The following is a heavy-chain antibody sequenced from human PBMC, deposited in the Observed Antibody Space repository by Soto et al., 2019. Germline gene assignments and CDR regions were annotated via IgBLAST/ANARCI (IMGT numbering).Heavy chain of an antibody. J-gene: IGHJ4*02. V-gene: IGHV3-23*01. Sequence: EVEVLESGGGLVQPGGSLRLSCAASGFTFSAYVMSWVRQAPGKGLEWVSSITSSGGGTYYADSVKGRFTISRDNSKNTLYLQMNSLRAEDTAVYYCARDRHDYGDYSYFDYWGQGTLVTVSS. D-gene: IGHD4-17*01. CDR2: ITSSGGGT. CDR3: ARDRHDYGDYSYFDY. CDR1: GFTFSAYV.